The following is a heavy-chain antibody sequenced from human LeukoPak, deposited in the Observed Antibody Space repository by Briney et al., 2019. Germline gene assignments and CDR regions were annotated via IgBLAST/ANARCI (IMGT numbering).Heavy chain of an antibody. V-gene: IGHV3-73*01. D-gene: IGHD2/OR15-2a*01. CDR1: GFTFSGST. CDR3: VGDGHSNTGMIY. CDR2: IRSKANSYVT. J-gene: IGHJ4*02. Sequence: GGSLRLSCATSGFTFSGSTIHWVRQAPGKGLEWIGHIRSKANSYVTIYGVSVKGRFTISRDDSKNTAYLHMNSLKTEDTAVYYCVGDGHSNTGMIYLGQGTLVTVSS.